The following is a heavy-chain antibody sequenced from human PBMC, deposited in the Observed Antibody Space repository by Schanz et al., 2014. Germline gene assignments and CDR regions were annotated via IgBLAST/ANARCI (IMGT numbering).Heavy chain of an antibody. CDR2: IIPILGIA. D-gene: IGHD2-15*01. CDR1: GGTFNSYT. CDR3: ARAYAASPTDF. Sequence: QVQLVQSGAEVKKPGSSMKVSCKASGGTFNSYTINWVRQAPGQGLEWMGRIIPILGIANYAQKFQGRVTITADRSTSSAYMRLSSLESADAAVYDCARAYAASPTDFWGQGTLVTVSS. V-gene: IGHV1-69*02. J-gene: IGHJ4*02.